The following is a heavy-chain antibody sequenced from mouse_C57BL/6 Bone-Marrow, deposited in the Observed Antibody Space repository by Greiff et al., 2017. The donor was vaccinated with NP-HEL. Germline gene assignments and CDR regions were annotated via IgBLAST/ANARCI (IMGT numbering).Heavy chain of an antibody. Sequence: QVQLQQPGAELVRPGSSVTLSCKASGYTFTSYWLDWVKQRPGQGLEWIGNIYPSDSETHYNPKFKDKATLTVDKSSSTAYMQLSRLTAEDSAVYCCARGLGKKDYWGQGTTLTVSS. D-gene: IGHD2-4*01. CDR2: IYPSDSET. V-gene: IGHV1-61*01. CDR3: ARGLGKKDY. J-gene: IGHJ2*01. CDR1: GYTFTSYW.